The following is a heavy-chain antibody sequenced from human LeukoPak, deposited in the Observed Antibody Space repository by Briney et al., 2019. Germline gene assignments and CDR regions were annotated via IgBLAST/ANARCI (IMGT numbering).Heavy chain of an antibody. Sequence: SGTLSLTCAVSGGSISSSNWWSGVRQPPGKGLEWIGEIYHSGSTNYNPSLKSRVTISVDKSKNQFSLKLSSVTAADTAVYYCARRAGRFGELLMFFYFDYWGQGTLVTVSS. CDR3: ARRAGRFGELLMFFYFDY. V-gene: IGHV4-4*02. J-gene: IGHJ4*02. D-gene: IGHD3-10*01. CDR1: GGSISSSNW. CDR2: IYHSGST.